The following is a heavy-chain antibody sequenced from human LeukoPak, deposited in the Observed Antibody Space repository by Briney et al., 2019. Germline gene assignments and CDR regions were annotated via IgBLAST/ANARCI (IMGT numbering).Heavy chain of an antibody. D-gene: IGHD3-9*01. CDR3: AKLAVYDILTGYYKNWFDP. CDR2: VSGSGDTT. CDR1: GFTFSNFA. J-gene: IGHJ5*02. V-gene: IGHV3-23*01. Sequence: GSLRLPCAASGFTFSNFAMTWVRQAPGKALEWLSGVSGSGDTTYYADSARGRFTISRENSKNILYRQMNSLRAEDTALYFCAKLAVYDILTGYYKNWFDPWGQGTVVSVSS.